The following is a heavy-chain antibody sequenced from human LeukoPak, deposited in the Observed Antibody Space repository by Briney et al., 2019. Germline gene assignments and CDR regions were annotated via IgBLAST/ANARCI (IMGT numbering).Heavy chain of an antibody. CDR3: AKGSKAVVFTRDHYMDV. V-gene: IGHV3-30*02. D-gene: IGHD3-22*01. J-gene: IGHJ6*03. CDR2: IRYDGSNK. Sequence: GGSLRPSCAASGFTFSSYRMSWVRQAPGKGLEWVAFIRYDGSNKYYADSVKGRFTISRDNSKNTLYLQMNSLRAEDTAVYYCAKGSKAVVFTRDHYMDVWGKGTTVTISS. CDR1: GFTFSSYR.